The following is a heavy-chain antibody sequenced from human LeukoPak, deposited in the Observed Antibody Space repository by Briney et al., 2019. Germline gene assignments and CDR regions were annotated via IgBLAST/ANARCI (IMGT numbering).Heavy chain of an antibody. CDR3: ATDRGWRTSGYYLYYFEY. D-gene: IGHD3-3*01. CDR2: IKHDGSEK. J-gene: IGHJ4*02. Sequence: GGSLRLSCAASGFIFTNYFMSWVRQAPGKGLEWVASIKHDGSEKYYVDSVRGRFTISRDNTMNSLYLQMNSLRAEDTAVYYCATDRGWRTSGYYLYYFEYWGQGTLVTYSS. V-gene: IGHV3-7*01. CDR1: GFIFTNYF.